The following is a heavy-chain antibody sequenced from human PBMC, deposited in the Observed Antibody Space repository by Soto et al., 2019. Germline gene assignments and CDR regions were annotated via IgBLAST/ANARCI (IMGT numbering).Heavy chain of an antibody. CDR2: SSNRDRST. J-gene: IGHJ6*02. D-gene: IGHD3-3*01. CDR3: ARAWKIEKFGVISMSKGLDV. V-gene: IGHV3-11*01. CDR1: GFIFSDYY. Sequence: QVQLVESGGGLVKPGGSLRLSCAASGFIFSDYYMTWIRQAPGKGLEWLSCSSNRDRSTYYADSVKDRFVVSKDNAKNFVYLQMNSLRAEDTAVYFCARAWKIEKFGVISMSKGLDVWGQGNTVTVSS.